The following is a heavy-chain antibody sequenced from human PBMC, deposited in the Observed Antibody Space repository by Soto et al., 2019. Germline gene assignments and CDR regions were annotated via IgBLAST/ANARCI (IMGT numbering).Heavy chain of an antibody. J-gene: IGHJ4*02. CDR2: ISGSGGST. CDR3: AKGRGGSYSAPSR. V-gene: IGHV3-23*01. D-gene: IGHD1-26*01. CDR1: GFTFSSYA. Sequence: WGSLRLSCAASGFTFSSYAMSWVRQAPGKGLEWVSAISGSGGSTYYADSVKGRFTISRDNSKNTLYLQMNSLRAEDTAVYYCAKGRGGSYSAPSRWGQGTLVTVSS.